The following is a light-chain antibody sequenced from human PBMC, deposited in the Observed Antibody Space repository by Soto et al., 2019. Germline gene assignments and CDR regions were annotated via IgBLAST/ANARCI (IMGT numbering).Light chain of an antibody. Sequence: QSVLTQPASVSGSPGQSITISCTGTSSDIGSYNYVSWYQQHPGKAPKLVIFDVTSRPSGVSNRFSGSKSGNTASLTISGVQAEDEAYFYCSSYTSLNNVLFGGGTKLPVL. J-gene: IGLJ2*01. CDR3: SSYTSLNNVL. CDR1: SSDIGSYNY. CDR2: DVT. V-gene: IGLV2-14*03.